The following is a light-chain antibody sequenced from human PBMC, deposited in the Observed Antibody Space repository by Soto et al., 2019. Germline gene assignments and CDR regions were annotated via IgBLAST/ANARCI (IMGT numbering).Light chain of an antibody. CDR3: QQYGSSLRT. CDR1: QSVSSNF. J-gene: IGKJ1*01. CDR2: GAS. V-gene: IGKV3-20*01. Sequence: EIVLTQSPGTLSLSPGERATLSCRASQSVSSNFLAWYQQRPGQAPRFLIYGASSRATGIPDRFSGSGSGTDFTLTISRLEPEDFAVYYCQQYGSSLRTFGQGTKVDIK.